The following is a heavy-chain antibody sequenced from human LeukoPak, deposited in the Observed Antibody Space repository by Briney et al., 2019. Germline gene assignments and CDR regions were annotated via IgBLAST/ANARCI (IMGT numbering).Heavy chain of an antibody. D-gene: IGHD4-17*01. Sequence: SETLSLTCTVSGGSISSSSYYWGWIRQPPGKGLEWSGSIYYSGSTYYNPSLKSRATISVDTSKNQFSLQLSSVTAADTAVYYCARRESMTTVTTGTGYWGQGTLVTVSS. J-gene: IGHJ4*02. CDR2: IYYSGST. V-gene: IGHV4-39*01. CDR1: GGSISSSSYY. CDR3: ARRESMTTVTTGTGY.